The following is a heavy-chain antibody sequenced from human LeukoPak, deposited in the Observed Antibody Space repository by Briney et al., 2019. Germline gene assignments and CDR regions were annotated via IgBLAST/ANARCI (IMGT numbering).Heavy chain of an antibody. CDR3: SPCGHAYDWFGP. J-gene: IGHJ5*02. Sequence: ASVKVSCKAFGATLNIGHAFIWARQAPGQGLQWMGRIIPFLGEVNYAQNFQGRVSFTADKSTATMYMEMKSLRLDDTAIYYCSPCGHAYDWFGPWGQGTLVTVSS. CDR2: IIPFLGEV. CDR1: GATLNIGHA. D-gene: IGHD5-12*01. V-gene: IGHV1-69*04.